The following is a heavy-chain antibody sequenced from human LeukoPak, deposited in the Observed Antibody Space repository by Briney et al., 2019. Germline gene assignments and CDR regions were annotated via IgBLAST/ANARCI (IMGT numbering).Heavy chain of an antibody. CDR3: ARRGLYDYVWGSRSYYFDY. CDR2: IFYSGST. Sequence: SETLSLTCIVSGGSISSNNYYWGWIRQPPGKGLEWIGTIFYSGSTYYNSSLKSRVTISVDTSKNQFFLNLSSMTAADTAVYYCARRGLYDYVWGSRSYYFDYWGQGTLVTVSS. J-gene: IGHJ4*02. CDR1: GGSISSNNYY. V-gene: IGHV4-39*01. D-gene: IGHD3-16*01.